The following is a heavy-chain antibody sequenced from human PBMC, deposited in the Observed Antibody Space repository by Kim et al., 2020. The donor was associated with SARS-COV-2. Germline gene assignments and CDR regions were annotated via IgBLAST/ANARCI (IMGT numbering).Heavy chain of an antibody. CDR1: GFTFSSYA. CDR3: AKGLMRDYYGSGSYFPCEG. J-gene: IGHJ4*02. CDR2: ISGSGGST. D-gene: IGHD3-10*01. V-gene: IGHV3-23*01. Sequence: GGSLRLSCAASGFTFSSYAMSWVRQAPGKGLEWVSAISGSGGSTYYADSVKGRFTISRDNSKNTLYLQMNSLRAEDTAVYYCAKGLMRDYYGSGSYFPCEGWGQGTLVTVSS.